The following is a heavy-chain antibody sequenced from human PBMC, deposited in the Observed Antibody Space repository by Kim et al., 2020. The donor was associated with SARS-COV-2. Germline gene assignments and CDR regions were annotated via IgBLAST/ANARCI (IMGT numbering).Heavy chain of an antibody. D-gene: IGHD2-15*01. CDR2: ISGGGDT. CDR3: AKPSFGVAAITN. V-gene: IGHV3-23*01. CDR1: GFPLNDYA. J-gene: IGHJ4*02. Sequence: WGSLRLSCAASGFPLNDYAMSWVRQAPGKGLEWVSAISGGGDTYYAESMKGRFTISRDSSKNTLYLQMNSLRAEDTAVYYCAKPSFGVAAITNWGLGTLVTVSS.